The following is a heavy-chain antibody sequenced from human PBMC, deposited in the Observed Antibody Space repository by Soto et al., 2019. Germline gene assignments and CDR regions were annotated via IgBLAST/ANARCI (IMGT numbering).Heavy chain of an antibody. CDR2: ISYDGSNK. V-gene: IGHV3-30*18. Sequence: GGSLRLSCATSGFTFSSYGMHWVRQAPGKGLEWVAVISYDGSNKYYADSVKGRFTISRDNSKNTLYLQMNSLRAEDTAVYYCAKYLATNVAEPWGQGTLVTVSS. D-gene: IGHD1-26*01. CDR1: GFTFSSYG. CDR3: AKYLATNVAEP. J-gene: IGHJ5*02.